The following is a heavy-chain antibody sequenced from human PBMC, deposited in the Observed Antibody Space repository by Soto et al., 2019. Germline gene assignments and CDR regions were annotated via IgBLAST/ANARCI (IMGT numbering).Heavy chain of an antibody. D-gene: IGHD3-9*01. CDR3: ARAYDILTGYYDAFDI. Sequence: GGSLRLSCAASGFPFSSYSMHWVRQAPGKGLEWVAVISYDGSNKYYADSVKGRFTISRDNSKNTLYLQMNSLRAEDTAVYYCARAYDILTGYYDAFDIWGQGTMVTVSS. CDR1: GFPFSSYS. V-gene: IGHV3-30-3*01. CDR2: ISYDGSNK. J-gene: IGHJ3*02.